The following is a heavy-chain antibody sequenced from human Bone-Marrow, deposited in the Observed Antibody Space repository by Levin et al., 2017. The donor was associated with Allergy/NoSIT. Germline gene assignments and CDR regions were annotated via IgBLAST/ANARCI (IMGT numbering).Heavy chain of an antibody. Sequence: GESLKISCAASGFTFSSYWMHWVRQAPGKGLVWVSRINSDGSSTSYADSVKGRFTISRDNAKNTLYLQMNSLRAEDTAVYYCARVQVLGIGGNYGMDVWGQGTTVTVSS. CDR2: INSDGSST. CDR3: ARVQVLGIGGNYGMDV. V-gene: IGHV3-74*01. D-gene: IGHD2-15*01. J-gene: IGHJ6*02. CDR1: GFTFSSYW.